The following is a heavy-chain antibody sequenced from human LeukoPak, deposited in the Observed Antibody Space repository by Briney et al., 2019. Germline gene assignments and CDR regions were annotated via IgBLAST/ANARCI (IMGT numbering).Heavy chain of an antibody. V-gene: IGHV3-73*01. Sequence: GGSLRLSWAASWITISGAAMHWVRAAAGEGEGWVGRIRSKANSCAAAYAASVKGRFSISRDGSENMAYLQMNSTTAEDTAVYYSNSTKDYDFWSAYCLDPWGQGTLVTVSS. CDR1: WITISGAA. J-gene: IGHJ5*02. CDR3: NSTKDYDFWSAYCLDP. CDR2: IRSKANSCAA. D-gene: IGHD3-3*01.